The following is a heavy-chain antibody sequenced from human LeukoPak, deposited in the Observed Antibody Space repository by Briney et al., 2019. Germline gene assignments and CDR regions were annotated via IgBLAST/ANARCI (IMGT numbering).Heavy chain of an antibody. J-gene: IGHJ3*02. CDR2: IKHDGSEK. CDR1: GFIFTGYF. D-gene: IGHD1-26*01. V-gene: IGHV3-7*01. Sequence: GGSLRLSCAASGFIFTGYFMSWVRQAPGKGLEWVASIKHDGSEKYYVDSVRGRFTISRDNAKNSLYLQMNSLKAEDTAIYYCAREVGTPQAFDIWGQGTMVTVSS. CDR3: AREVGTPQAFDI.